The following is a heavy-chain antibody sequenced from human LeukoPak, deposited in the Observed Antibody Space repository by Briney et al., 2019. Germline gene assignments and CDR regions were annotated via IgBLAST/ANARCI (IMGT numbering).Heavy chain of an antibody. D-gene: IGHD2-15*01. CDR2: IYYSGST. Sequence: SETLSLTCTVSGGSISSGGYYWGWIRQPPGKGLEWIGSIYYSGSTYYNPSLKSRVTISVDTSKNQFSLKLSSVTAADTAVYYCARNVRYCSGGSCWAGLNWFDPWGQGTLVTVSS. CDR3: ARNVRYCSGGSCWAGLNWFDP. J-gene: IGHJ5*02. CDR1: GGSISSGGYY. V-gene: IGHV4-39*01.